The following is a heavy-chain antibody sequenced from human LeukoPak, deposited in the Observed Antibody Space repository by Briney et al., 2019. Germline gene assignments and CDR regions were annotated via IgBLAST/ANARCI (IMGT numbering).Heavy chain of an antibody. J-gene: IGHJ4*02. D-gene: IGHD6-6*01. CDR3: AKVGGFEYSGPLLDY. Sequence: PGGSLRLSCAASGFTFSSYAMSWVRQAPGKGLEWVSAISGSGGSTYYADSVKGRFTISRDNSKNTLYLQMNSLRAEDTAVYYCAKVGGFEYSGPLLDYWGQGTLVTVSS. CDR1: GFTFSSYA. V-gene: IGHV3-23*01. CDR2: ISGSGGST.